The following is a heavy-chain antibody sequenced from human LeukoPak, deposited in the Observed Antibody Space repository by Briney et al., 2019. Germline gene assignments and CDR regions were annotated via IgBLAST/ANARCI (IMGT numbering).Heavy chain of an antibody. Sequence: GGSLRLSCAASGFTISRYTMHWVRQAPGKGLESVSAISSDGVTTYYANSVKGRFTISRDNSKNTLYLQMDSLRAEDMAVYYCARDGSPGTFDYWGPGTLVTVSS. D-gene: IGHD6-13*01. V-gene: IGHV3-64*01. J-gene: IGHJ4*02. CDR1: GFTISRYT. CDR3: ARDGSPGTFDY. CDR2: ISSDGVTT.